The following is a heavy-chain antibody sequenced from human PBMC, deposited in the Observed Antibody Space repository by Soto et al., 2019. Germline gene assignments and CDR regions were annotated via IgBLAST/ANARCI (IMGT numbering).Heavy chain of an antibody. J-gene: IGHJ4*02. V-gene: IGHV2-5*02. CDR2: VYWDDDK. D-gene: IGHD6-6*01. Sequence: QITLKESGPPLVKTTQTLTLTCTFSGFSLTTDDVGVGWIRQFPGKALDWLAVVYWDDDKRYSPSLKSRLTITKDTSKNQVFLTMSNMDPVDTATYYCAHTRYSISSFDYWGQGTLVTVSS. CDR1: GFSLTTDDVG. CDR3: AHTRYSISSFDY.